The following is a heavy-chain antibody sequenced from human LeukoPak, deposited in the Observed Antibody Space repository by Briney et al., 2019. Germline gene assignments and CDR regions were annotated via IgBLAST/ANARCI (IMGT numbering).Heavy chain of an antibody. CDR1: GFTFSSYG. V-gene: IGHV3-30*02. Sequence: PGGSLRLSCAASGFTFSSYGMHWVRQAPGKGLEWVAYIQYDGSNQQYADSVKGRFSISRDRSKNIPYLQMNSLRAEDTAVYYCAKDLDYGDPPAAFDIWGQGTMVTVSS. D-gene: IGHD4-17*01. CDR3: AKDLDYGDPPAAFDI. CDR2: IQYDGSNQ. J-gene: IGHJ3*02.